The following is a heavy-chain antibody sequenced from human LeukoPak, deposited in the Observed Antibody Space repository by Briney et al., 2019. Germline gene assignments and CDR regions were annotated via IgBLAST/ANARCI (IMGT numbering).Heavy chain of an antibody. CDR2: ISGSGSDT. Sequence: PGGCLRLFCAASGFTFSRFAMSWVRQAPGRGLEWVSAISGSGSDTYYADSVEGRFTVSRDNSKNTLYLQMNSLRAEDTALYYCAKDRYGDYSFESWGQGTLVTVSS. CDR3: AKDRYGDYSFES. CDR1: GFTFSRFA. J-gene: IGHJ4*02. V-gene: IGHV3-23*01. D-gene: IGHD4-17*01.